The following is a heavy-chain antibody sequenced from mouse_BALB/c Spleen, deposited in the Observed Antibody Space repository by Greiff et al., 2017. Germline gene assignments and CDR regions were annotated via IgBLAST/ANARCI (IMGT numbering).Heavy chain of an antibody. CDR2: ISNGGGST. CDR1: GFTFSSYT. V-gene: IGHV5-12-2*01. J-gene: IGHJ4*01. CDR3: ARHDGRGDY. D-gene: IGHD2-3*01. Sequence: EVQLVESGGGLVQPGGSLKLSCAASGFTFSSYTMSWVRQTPEKRLEWVAYISNGGGSTYYPDTVKGRFTISRDNAKNTLYLQMSSLKSEDTAMYYCARHDGRGDYWGQGTSVTVSS.